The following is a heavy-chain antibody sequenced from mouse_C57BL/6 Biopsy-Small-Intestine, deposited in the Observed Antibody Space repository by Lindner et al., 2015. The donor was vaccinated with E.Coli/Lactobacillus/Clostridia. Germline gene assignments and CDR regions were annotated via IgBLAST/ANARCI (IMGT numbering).Heavy chain of an antibody. V-gene: IGHV1-59*01. CDR1: GYTSTSYH. Sequence: SVKVSCKASGYTSTSYHMHWVRQAPGQGLEWMGIINPSDGNTNYAQKFQGRVTMTRDTSTNTVYMELSSLRSEDTAVYYCARKSTGYGLFHWGQGTLVTVSS. CDR3: ARKSTGYGLFH. D-gene: IGHD1-1*02. J-gene: IGHJ4*01. CDR2: INPSDGNT.